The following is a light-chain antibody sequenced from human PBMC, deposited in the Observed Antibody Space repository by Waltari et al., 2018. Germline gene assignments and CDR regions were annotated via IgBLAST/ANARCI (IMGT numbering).Light chain of an antibody. CDR3: QHLNSAPPL. J-gene: IGKJ4*02. CDR1: QGISYF. V-gene: IGKV1-9*01. CDR2: AAS. Sequence: IQLTQSPSSLSASVGARVTITCRVSQGISYFLSWYQQKPGKAPKVLIYAASSLQSGVPARFRGSASGTDFTLAISSLQPEDFPTYYCQHLNSAPPLFSGATKVEIK.